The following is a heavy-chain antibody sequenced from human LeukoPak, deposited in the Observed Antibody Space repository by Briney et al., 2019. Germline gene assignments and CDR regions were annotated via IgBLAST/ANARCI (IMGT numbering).Heavy chain of an antibody. J-gene: IGHJ6*02. V-gene: IGHV3-49*04. D-gene: IGHD5-18*01. CDR1: GFTFGDHA. CDR2: IRSKAYGGTT. Sequence: GGSLRLSCTASGFTFGDHAMSWVRQAPGKGLEWLGFIRSKAYGGTTEYAASAKGRFTISRDDSKSIAYLQMNSLTTEDTAVYYCSRGPTQQWLYFGTDVWGQGTTVIVSS. CDR3: SRGPTQQWLYFGTDV.